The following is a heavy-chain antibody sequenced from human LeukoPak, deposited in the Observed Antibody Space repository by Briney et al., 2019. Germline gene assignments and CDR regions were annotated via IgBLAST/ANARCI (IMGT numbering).Heavy chain of an antibody. D-gene: IGHD6-6*01. CDR1: GGSISSSNDY. J-gene: IGHJ4*02. V-gene: IGHV4-39*07. CDR3: ARGQGSSSEFWNFDY. Sequence: SETLSLTCTVSGGSISSSNDYWGWIRQPLGKGLEWIGSIYYGGGTYYNPSLKSRVTISVDTSKNQFSLKLSSVTAADTAVYYCARGQGSSSEFWNFDYWGQGTLVTVSS. CDR2: IYYGGGT.